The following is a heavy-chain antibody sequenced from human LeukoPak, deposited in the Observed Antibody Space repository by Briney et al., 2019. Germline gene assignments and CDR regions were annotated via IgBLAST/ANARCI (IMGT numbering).Heavy chain of an antibody. V-gene: IGHV3-23*01. Sequence: GGSLRLSCAASGFTFSSNAMSWVRQAPGKGLEWVSAISGSGGSTYYADSVKGRFTISRDNSKNTLYLQMNSLRAEDTAVYYCAKEYVVAVAGTHAFDYWGRGTLVTVSS. CDR2: ISGSGGST. D-gene: IGHD6-19*01. CDR3: AKEYVVAVAGTHAFDY. CDR1: GFTFSSNA. J-gene: IGHJ4*02.